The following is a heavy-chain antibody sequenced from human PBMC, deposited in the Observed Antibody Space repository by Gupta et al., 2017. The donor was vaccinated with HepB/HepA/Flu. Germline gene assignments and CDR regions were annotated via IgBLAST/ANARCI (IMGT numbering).Heavy chain of an antibody. CDR2: IWKEVSDK. Sequence: QVQLVESGGDVVQPGRSLRLSCIGSGFTFSSLGVHWVRQAPGKGLEWVEVIWKEVSDKKYAESVKGRFTIHRDKAKNKVYLQXNXLRAEDXSLYYCATKFRSACEWDYWGQGLPVIVSS. D-gene: IGHD3-3*01. CDR1: GFTFSSLG. J-gene: IGHJ4*02. V-gene: IGHV3-33*01. CDR3: ATKFRSACEWDY.